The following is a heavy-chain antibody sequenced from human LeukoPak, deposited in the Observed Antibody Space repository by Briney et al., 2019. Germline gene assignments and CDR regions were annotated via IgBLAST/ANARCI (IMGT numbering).Heavy chain of an antibody. CDR2: IYYSGST. Sequence: SETLSLTCTVSGVSISSYYWSWIRQPPGKGLEWIGYIYYSGSTNYNPSLKSRVTISVDTSKNQFSLKLSSVTAADTAVYYCASVEMATITLGAFDIWGQGTMVTVSS. J-gene: IGHJ3*02. D-gene: IGHD5-24*01. CDR3: ASVEMATITLGAFDI. V-gene: IGHV4-59*01. CDR1: GVSISSYY.